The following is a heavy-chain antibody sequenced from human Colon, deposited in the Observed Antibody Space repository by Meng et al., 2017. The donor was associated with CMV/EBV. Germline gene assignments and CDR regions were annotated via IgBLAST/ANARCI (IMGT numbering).Heavy chain of an antibody. CDR1: GFNFVNHR. V-gene: IGHV3-21*06. CDR2: DMGGPSYR. Sequence: GESLKISCVASGFNFVNHRMSWVRQAPGKGLEWVATDMGGPSYRYYADSVKGRFTVSRDNAKNSLFLQMDSLRVEDTAVYYCTRARGQLAFDYWGQGIQVTVSS. J-gene: IGHJ4*02. D-gene: IGHD1-1*01. CDR3: TRARGQLAFDY.